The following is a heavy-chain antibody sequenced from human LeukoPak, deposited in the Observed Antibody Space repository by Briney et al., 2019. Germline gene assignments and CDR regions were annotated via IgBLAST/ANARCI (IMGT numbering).Heavy chain of an antibody. J-gene: IGHJ4*02. V-gene: IGHV4-34*01. CDR2: INHSGST. Sequence: SETLSLTCAVYGGSFSGYYWSWIRQPPGKGLEWIGEINHSGSTNYNPSLKSRVTISVDTSKNQFSLKLSSVTAADTAVYYCARDGGSSFDYWGQGTLVTVSS. D-gene: IGHD6-13*01. CDR1: GGSFSGYY. CDR3: ARDGGSSFDY.